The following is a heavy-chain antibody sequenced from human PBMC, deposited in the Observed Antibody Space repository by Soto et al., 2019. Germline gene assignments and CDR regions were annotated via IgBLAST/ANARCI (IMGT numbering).Heavy chain of an antibody. CDR2: ISGSGGST. V-gene: IGHV3-23*01. Sequence: EVQLLESGGGLVQPGGSLRLSCAASGFTFSSYAMSWVRQAPGKGLEWVSAISGSGGSTYYADSVKGRFTISRDNSKNTLYLQMNSLRAEDTAVYYCARTPPRGGKKSAVTGIHGGTVDYWGQGTLVTVSS. D-gene: IGHD1-20*01. CDR1: GFTFSSYA. J-gene: IGHJ4*02. CDR3: ARTPPRGGKKSAVTGIHGGTVDY.